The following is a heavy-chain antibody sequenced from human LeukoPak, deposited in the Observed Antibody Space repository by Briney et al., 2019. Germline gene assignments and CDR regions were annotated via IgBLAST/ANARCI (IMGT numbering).Heavy chain of an antibody. CDR1: GGSISSYY. CDR3: ARDRAAAGIGWGFDY. J-gene: IGHJ4*02. D-gene: IGHD6-13*01. CDR2: IYYSGST. Sequence: PSETLSLTCTVSGGSISSYYWSWIRQPPGKGLEWIGYIYYSGSTNYNPSLKRRVTISVDTSKNQFSLELSSVTAADTAVYYCARDRAAAGIGWGFDYWGQGTLVTVSS. V-gene: IGHV4-59*01.